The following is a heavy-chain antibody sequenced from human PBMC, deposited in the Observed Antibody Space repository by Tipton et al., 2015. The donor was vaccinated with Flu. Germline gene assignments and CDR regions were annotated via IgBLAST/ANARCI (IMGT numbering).Heavy chain of an antibody. CDR3: ARHTGDSVRGVIDY. CDR2: INHNGNT. CDR1: GDSIRSDYY. J-gene: IGHJ4*02. Sequence: TLSLTCAVSGDSIRSDYYWGWIRQPPGRGLEWIGNINHNGNTYHNPSLKSRVTISVDTSKNQFSLKLSSVTAADTAVYYCARHTGDSVRGVIDYWGQGTLVTVSS. D-gene: IGHD3-10*02. V-gene: IGHV4-38-2*01.